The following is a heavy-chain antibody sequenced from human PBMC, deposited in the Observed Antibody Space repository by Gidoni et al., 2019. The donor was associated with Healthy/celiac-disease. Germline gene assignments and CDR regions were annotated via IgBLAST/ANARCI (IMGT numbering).Heavy chain of an antibody. D-gene: IGHD3-10*01. CDR3: AYPLISPRGIDY. CDR1: GGSISSSSYY. Sequence: QLQLQESGPGLVKPSETLSLTCTVSGGSISSSSYYWGWIRQPPGKGLEWIGSIYYSGSTYYNPSLKSRVTISVDTSKNQFSLKLSSVTAADTAVYYCAYPLISPRGIDYWGQGTLVTVSS. J-gene: IGHJ4*02. CDR2: IYYSGST. V-gene: IGHV4-39*01.